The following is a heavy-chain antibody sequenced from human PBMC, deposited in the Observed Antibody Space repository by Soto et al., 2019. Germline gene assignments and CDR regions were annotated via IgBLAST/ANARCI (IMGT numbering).Heavy chain of an antibody. V-gene: IGHV4-31*03. CDR1: GGSISSGGYY. Sequence: SETLSLTCTVSGGSISSGGYYWSWIRQHPGKGLEWIGYIYYSGSTYYNPSLKSRVTISVDTSKNQFSLKLSSVTAADTAVYYCARDGPGTTYAFDVWGQGTMVIVSS. J-gene: IGHJ3*01. D-gene: IGHD1-7*01. CDR3: ARDGPGTTYAFDV. CDR2: IYYSGST.